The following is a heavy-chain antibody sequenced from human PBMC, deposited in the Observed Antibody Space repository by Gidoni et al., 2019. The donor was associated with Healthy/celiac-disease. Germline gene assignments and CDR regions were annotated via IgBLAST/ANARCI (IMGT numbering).Heavy chain of an antibody. Sequence: EVQLLESGGGLVQPGGSLRLSCAASGFTFSSYAMSWVRQAPGKGLEWVSAISGSGGSTYYADSVKGRFTISRDNSKNTLYLQMNSLRAEDTAVYYCARYSGSYLTIDYWGQGTLVTVSS. CDR3: ARYSGSYLTIDY. CDR2: ISGSGGST. J-gene: IGHJ4*02. CDR1: GFTFSSYA. D-gene: IGHD1-26*01. V-gene: IGHV3-23*01.